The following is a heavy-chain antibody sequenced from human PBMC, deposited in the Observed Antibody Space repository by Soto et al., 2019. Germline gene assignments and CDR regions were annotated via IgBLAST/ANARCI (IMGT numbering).Heavy chain of an antibody. CDR1: GFTFDDYT. D-gene: IGHD5-18*01. CDR3: AKGDTAMVTDNFDY. V-gene: IGHV3-43*01. CDR2: ISWDGGST. J-gene: IGHJ4*02. Sequence: GGSLRLSCAASGFTFDDYTMHWVRQAPGKGLEWVSLISWDGGSTYYADSVKGRFTIYRDNSKNSLYLQMNSLRTEDTALYYCAKGDTAMVTDNFDYWGQGTLVTVSS.